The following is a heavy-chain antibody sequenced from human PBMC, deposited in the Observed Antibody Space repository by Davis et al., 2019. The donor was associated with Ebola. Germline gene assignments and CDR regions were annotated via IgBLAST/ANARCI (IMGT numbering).Heavy chain of an antibody. CDR3: ARDSDSSGDNWFDP. CDR2: IYYSGST. D-gene: IGHD3-22*01. CDR1: GGSISSYY. V-gene: IGHV4-59*12. J-gene: IGHJ5*02. Sequence: PGGSLRLSCTVSGGSISSYYWSWIRQPPGKGLEWIGYIYYSGSTNYNPSLKSRITMSVDTSKNQFSLKLSSVTAADTAVYYCARDSDSSGDNWFDPWGQGTLVTVSS.